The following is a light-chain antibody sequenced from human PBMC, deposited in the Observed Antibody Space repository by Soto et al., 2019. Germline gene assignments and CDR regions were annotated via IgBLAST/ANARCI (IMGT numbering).Light chain of an antibody. CDR1: SSEVGGYNY. V-gene: IGLV2-8*01. Sequence: QSALTQPPSASGSPGQSVTISCTGTSSEVGGYNYVSWYQQHPGKAPKLMIYEVTKRPSGVPDRFSGSKSGNTASLTVSGLQTEDEAEYYCSSYADTNNLLFGGGTKLTVL. J-gene: IGLJ2*01. CDR3: SSYADTNNLL. CDR2: EVT.